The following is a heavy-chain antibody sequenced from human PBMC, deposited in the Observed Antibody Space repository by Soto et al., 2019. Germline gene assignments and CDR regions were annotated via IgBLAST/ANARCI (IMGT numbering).Heavy chain of an antibody. J-gene: IGHJ5*02. Sequence: QVQLQESGPGLVKPSETLSLTCTVSGGSISSYYWGWIRQPPGKGLEWIGYIHYSGSTNYNPSLRSRVTISVDTPKNPFSLKVNSRTAADTAIYYCARGGVAARKGRWFDPWGQGTLVTVSS. D-gene: IGHD6-25*01. CDR2: IHYSGST. CDR3: ARGGVAARKGRWFDP. CDR1: GGSISSYY. V-gene: IGHV4-59*01.